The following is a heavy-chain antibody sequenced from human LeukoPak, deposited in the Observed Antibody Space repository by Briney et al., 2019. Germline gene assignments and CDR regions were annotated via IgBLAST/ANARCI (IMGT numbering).Heavy chain of an antibody. Sequence: GASVTVSCKASGGTFSSYAISWVRQAPGQGLEWMGRIIPILGVANYAQKFQGRVTITADKSTRTAYMELSSLRSEDTAVYYCARAPLGGWLQTRFDYWGQGTLVTVSS. V-gene: IGHV1-69*04. D-gene: IGHD5-24*01. CDR3: ARAPLGGWLQTRFDY. CDR2: IIPILGVA. CDR1: GGTFSSYA. J-gene: IGHJ4*02.